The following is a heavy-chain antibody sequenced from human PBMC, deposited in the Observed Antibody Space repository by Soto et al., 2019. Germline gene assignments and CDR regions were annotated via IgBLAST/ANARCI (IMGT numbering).Heavy chain of an antibody. Sequence: QVQLVQSGAEVKKPGSSVKVSCKASGGTFSSYAISWVRQAPGQGLEWMGGIIPIFGTADYAQKFQGRVTFTPDQXTSTAYVELSSLRSEDTAVYYGTTNPENYYYGMDVWGQGTTVTVSS. CDR3: TTNPENYYYGMDV. V-gene: IGHV1-69*05. CDR1: GGTFSSYA. J-gene: IGHJ6*02. CDR2: IIPIFGTA.